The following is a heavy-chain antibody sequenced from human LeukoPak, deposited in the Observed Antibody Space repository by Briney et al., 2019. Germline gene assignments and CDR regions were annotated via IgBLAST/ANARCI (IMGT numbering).Heavy chain of an antibody. D-gene: IGHD1-14*01. CDR3: ARGMRGEPYYFDY. CDR1: GASITDYF. J-gene: IGHJ4*02. Sequence: SETLSLTCTVSGASITDYFWSWIRQPPGKGLEYIGYMYYNDNTDYNPSLKSRVTISVDTSKNQFSLKLSSVTAADTAVYYCARGMRGEPYYFDYWGQGTLVTVSS. CDR2: MYYNDNT. V-gene: IGHV4-59*01.